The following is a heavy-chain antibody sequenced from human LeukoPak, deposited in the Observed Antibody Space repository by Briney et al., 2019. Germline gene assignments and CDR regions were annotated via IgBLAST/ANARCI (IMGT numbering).Heavy chain of an antibody. CDR1: GYTFTNYG. Sequence: GASVKVSCKASGYTFTNYGFSWVRQAPGKGLEWMGGFDPEDGETIYAQKFQGRVTMTEDTSTDTAYMELSSLRSEDTAVYYCATGVYSSSWYYFDYWGQGTLVTVSS. CDR2: FDPEDGET. V-gene: IGHV1-24*01. J-gene: IGHJ4*02. CDR3: ATGVYSSSWYYFDY. D-gene: IGHD6-13*01.